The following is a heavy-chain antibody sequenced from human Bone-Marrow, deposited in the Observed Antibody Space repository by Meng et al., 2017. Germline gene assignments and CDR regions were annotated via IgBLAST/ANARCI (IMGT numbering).Heavy chain of an antibody. CDR1: VFTFSSYG. D-gene: IGHD3-22*01. J-gene: IGHJ4*02. V-gene: IGHV3-33*01. Sequence: GESLKISCAASVFTFSSYGMHWVRQAPGKGPECVAVIWNDGSNNFYADSVKGRFTISRDNSKNTLYLQMNSLRTEDTAVYYCARDLQRYYCDSSASLDYWGQGTLVTVSS. CDR2: IWNDGSNN. CDR3: ARDLQRYYCDSSASLDY.